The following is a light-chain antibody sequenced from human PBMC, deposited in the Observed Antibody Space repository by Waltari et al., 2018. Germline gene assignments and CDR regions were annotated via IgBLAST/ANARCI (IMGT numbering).Light chain of an antibody. V-gene: IGLV2-14*03. J-gene: IGLJ1*01. CDR3: SSYSTATTLFV. Sequence: QSALTQPASVSGSPGQSITISCTGTSDDVGGFYFVSCHQQHPGAAPKLINYDVHERSPGVSDRFAGSNADNTSSLTISGHQADDDAVYCCSSYSTATTLFVFGTGTQVTVL. CDR2: DVH. CDR1: SDDVGGFYF.